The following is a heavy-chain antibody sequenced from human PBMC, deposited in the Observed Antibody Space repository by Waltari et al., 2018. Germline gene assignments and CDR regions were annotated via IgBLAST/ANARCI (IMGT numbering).Heavy chain of an antibody. J-gene: IGHJ4*02. V-gene: IGHV4-39*07. CDR3: SRQTAVASY. CDR2: IYYSGST. Sequence: QLQLQESGPGLVKPSETLSLTCTVSGGSISSSIYHWGWVRQPPGKGLEWIGTIYYSGSTYYNPSLKSRVTMSVDTSKNQLSLKVTSMAAADTAVYYCSRQTAVASYWGQGTLVTVSS. CDR1: GGSISSSIYH. D-gene: IGHD4-4*01.